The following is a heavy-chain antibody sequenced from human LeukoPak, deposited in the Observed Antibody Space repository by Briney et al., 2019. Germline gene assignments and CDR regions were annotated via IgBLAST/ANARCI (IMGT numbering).Heavy chain of an antibody. CDR1: GFTFSSYV. CDR3: AKNAGGRFDY. V-gene: IGHV3-64*01. Sequence: QPGGSLRLSCAASGFTFSSYVMYWVRQAPGKGLEYVSGVSSNGGSTYYTNSVKGRFTISRDNSKNTLYLQMNSLRAEDTAVYYCAKNAGGRFDYWGQGTLVTVSS. CDR2: VSSNGGST. J-gene: IGHJ4*02. D-gene: IGHD3-16*01.